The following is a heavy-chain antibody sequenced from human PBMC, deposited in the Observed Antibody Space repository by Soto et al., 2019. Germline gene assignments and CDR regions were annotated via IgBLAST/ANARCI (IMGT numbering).Heavy chain of an antibody. V-gene: IGHV3-30-3*01. CDR3: ARDASGIAVAGSGGAFEI. D-gene: IGHD6-19*01. J-gene: IGHJ3*02. CDR1: GFTFSSYA. CDR2: ISYDGSNK. Sequence: GGSLRLSCAASGFTFSSYAMHWVRQAPGKGLEWVAVISYDGSNKYYADSVKGRFTISRDNSKNTLYLQMNSLRAEDTAVYYCARDASGIAVAGSGGAFEIWGQGTMFTVSS.